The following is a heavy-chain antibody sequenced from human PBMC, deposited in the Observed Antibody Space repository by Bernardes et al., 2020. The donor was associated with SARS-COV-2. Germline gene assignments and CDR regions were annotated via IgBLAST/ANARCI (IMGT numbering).Heavy chain of an antibody. J-gene: IGHJ4*02. V-gene: IGHV3-7*04. CDR2: IKQDGSEK. CDR3: ARVYSSSWYFDY. CDR1: GFTFSSYW. D-gene: IGHD6-13*01. Sequence: GGSLRLSCAASGFTFSSYWMSWVRQAPGKGLEWVASIKQDGSEKYYVDSVKGRFTISRDNAKNSLYLQMNSMRAEDTAVYYCARVYSSSWYFDYWGQGTLVTVSS.